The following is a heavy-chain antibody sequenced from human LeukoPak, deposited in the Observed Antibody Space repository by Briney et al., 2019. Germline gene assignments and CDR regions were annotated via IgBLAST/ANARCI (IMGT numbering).Heavy chain of an antibody. D-gene: IGHD2-15*01. CDR1: GYTFSNYY. CDR3: ARRECSGGSCYSGI. CDR2: SNPSGGST. V-gene: IGHV1-46*01. Sequence: ASVKVSCKASGYTFSNYYMDWVRQAPGQGLEWMGTSNPSGGSTSYAQKFQGRVTMTTDTSTSTAYMELSSLRSEDTAVYYCARRECSGGSCYSGIWGQGTLVTVSS. J-gene: IGHJ4*02.